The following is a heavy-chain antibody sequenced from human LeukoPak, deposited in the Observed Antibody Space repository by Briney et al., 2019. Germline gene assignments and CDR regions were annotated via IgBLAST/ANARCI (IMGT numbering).Heavy chain of an antibody. Sequence: GGSLRLSCAASGFTFSSYAMSWVRQAPGKGLEWVSAISGSGGSTYYADSVKGRFTISRDNSKNTLYLQMNSLRAEDTAVYYCAKGKSYPSYYYYMDVWGKGTTVTVSS. CDR2: ISGSGGST. J-gene: IGHJ6*03. CDR3: AKGKSYPSYYYYMDV. CDR1: GFTFSSYA. V-gene: IGHV3-23*01. D-gene: IGHD3-10*01.